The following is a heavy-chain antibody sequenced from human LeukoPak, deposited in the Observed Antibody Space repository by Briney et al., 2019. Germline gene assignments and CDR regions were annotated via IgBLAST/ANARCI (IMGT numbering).Heavy chain of an antibody. CDR1: GASISSDY. CDR3: ARGSFDGSAYYYDY. V-gene: IGHV4-59*01. J-gene: IGHJ4*02. Sequence: ASETLSLTFSVTGASISSDYWSWIRQAPGKGLEWIGYIYYTGSTNYNPSLKSRVTISADTSMNQFSLKLKSVSAADTAVYYCARGSFDGSAYYYDYWGQGTLVTVSS. CDR2: IYYTGST. D-gene: IGHD3-22*01.